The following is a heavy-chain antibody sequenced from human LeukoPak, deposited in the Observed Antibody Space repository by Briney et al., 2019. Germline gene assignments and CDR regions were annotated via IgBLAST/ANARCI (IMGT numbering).Heavy chain of an antibody. CDR3: ARGGDYDFWSGYQWGINWFDP. J-gene: IGHJ5*02. V-gene: IGHV1-46*01. D-gene: IGHD3-3*01. CDR2: INPSGGST. CDR1: GYTFTRYY. Sequence: ASVKVSCKATGYTFTRYYMHWVRQAPGRGLEGMGIINPSGGSTSYAQKFQGRVTMNRDMSTSTVYMELSSLRSEDTAVYYCARGGDYDFWSGYQWGINWFDPWGQGTLVSVSS.